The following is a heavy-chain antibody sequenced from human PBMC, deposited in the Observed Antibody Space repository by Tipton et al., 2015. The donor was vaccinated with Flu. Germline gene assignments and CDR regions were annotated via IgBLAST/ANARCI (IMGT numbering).Heavy chain of an antibody. V-gene: IGHV4-34*01. CDR1: GGSFSGYY. Sequence: LRLSCAVYGGSFSGYYWSWIRQPPGKGLEWIGEINHSGSTNYNPSLKSRVTISVDTSKNQFSLKLSSVTAADTAVYYCARKVRGQGGDYWGRGTLVTVSS. CDR2: INHSGST. J-gene: IGHJ4*02. CDR3: ARKVRGQGGDY. D-gene: IGHD3-10*01.